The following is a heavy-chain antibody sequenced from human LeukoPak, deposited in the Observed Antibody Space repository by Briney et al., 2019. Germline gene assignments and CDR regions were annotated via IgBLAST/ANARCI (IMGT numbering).Heavy chain of an antibody. Sequence: SETLSLTCAVYGGSFCGYYWSWIRQPAGKGLEWIGRIYTSGSTNYNPSLKSRVTISVDTSKNQFSLKLSSVTAADTAVYYCARDGLRYFDWLLSGGFDPWGQGTLVTVSS. V-gene: IGHV4-4*07. CDR3: ARDGLRYFDWLLSGGFDP. D-gene: IGHD3-9*01. CDR1: GGSFCGYY. J-gene: IGHJ5*02. CDR2: IYTSGST.